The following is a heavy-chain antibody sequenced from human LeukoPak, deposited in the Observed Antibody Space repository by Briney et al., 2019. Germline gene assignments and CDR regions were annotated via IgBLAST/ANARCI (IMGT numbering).Heavy chain of an antibody. CDR3: AKDHCSGGSCYPLHY. D-gene: IGHD2-15*01. CDR1: GFTFSSYA. J-gene: IGHJ4*02. V-gene: IGHV3-23*01. Sequence: PGGSLRLSCAASGFTFSSYAMSWVRQAPGKGLEWVSAISGSGGSTYYADSVKGRFTISRDNSKNTLYLQMNSLRAEDTAVYYYAKDHCSGGSCYPLHYWGQGTLVTVSS. CDR2: ISGSGGST.